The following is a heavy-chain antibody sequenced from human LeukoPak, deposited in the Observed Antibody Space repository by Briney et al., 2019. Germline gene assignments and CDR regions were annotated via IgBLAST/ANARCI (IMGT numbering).Heavy chain of an antibody. CDR3: ARRSRGSYLRFDY. CDR1: GGSISSSSYY. D-gene: IGHD1-26*01. Sequence: PSETLSLTCTVSGGSISSSSYYWGWIRQPPGKGLEWIGSIYYSGSTYYNPSLKSRVTISVDTSKNQFSLKLSSVTAADTAVYYCARRSRGSYLRFDYWGQGTLVTVSS. V-gene: IGHV4-39*07. J-gene: IGHJ4*02. CDR2: IYYSGST.